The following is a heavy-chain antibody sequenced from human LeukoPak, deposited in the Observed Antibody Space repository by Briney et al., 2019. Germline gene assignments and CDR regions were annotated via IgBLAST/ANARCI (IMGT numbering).Heavy chain of an antibody. Sequence: GESLQISCKGSGCCFTSYWIGWGRQMPGKGLEWMGIIYPGHSDTRYSPSVQGQVTISADKSIRTAYLQWSSLKASDTAMYYCARQSPQYSGSYWSFDYWGQGTLVTVSS. CDR2: IYPGHSDT. D-gene: IGHD1-26*01. V-gene: IGHV5-51*01. CDR1: GCCFTSYW. J-gene: IGHJ4*02. CDR3: ARQSPQYSGSYWSFDY.